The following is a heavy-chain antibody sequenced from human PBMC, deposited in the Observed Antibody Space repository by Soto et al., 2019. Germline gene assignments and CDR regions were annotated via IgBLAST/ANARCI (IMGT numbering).Heavy chain of an antibody. J-gene: IGHJ4*02. V-gene: IGHV3-23*01. CDR2: ISDSGATT. D-gene: IGHD6-19*01. CDR1: VFPFGDNA. Sequence: WGSLRLSCSASVFPFGDNAMSWFRQAPGKGLEWVSGISDSGATTYYADSVRGRFTISRDNSKNTLYLQMKSLRAEDSASYYCAKEDTSSGSLDYWGQGALVTVSS. CDR3: AKEDTSSGSLDY.